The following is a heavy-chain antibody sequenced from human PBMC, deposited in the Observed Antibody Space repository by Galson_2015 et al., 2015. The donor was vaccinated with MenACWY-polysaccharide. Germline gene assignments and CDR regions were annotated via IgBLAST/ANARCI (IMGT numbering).Heavy chain of an antibody. CDR1: GFIFSGYW. CDR2: IKKDGTEK. Sequence: SLRLSCAASGFIFSGYWMTWVRQAPEKGLEWVANIKKDGTEKYYTGSVKGRFTISRDNAKNSLDLQMDSLRAEDTATYYCARSGRMDVRGQGTTVTVSS. V-gene: IGHV3-7*01. D-gene: IGHD1-26*01. CDR3: ARSGRMDV. J-gene: IGHJ6*02.